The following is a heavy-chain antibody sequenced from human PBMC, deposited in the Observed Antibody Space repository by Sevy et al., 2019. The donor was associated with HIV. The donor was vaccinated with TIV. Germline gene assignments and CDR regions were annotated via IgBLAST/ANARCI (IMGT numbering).Heavy chain of an antibody. CDR1: GLTFSSYA. CDR3: AKDHNLWSEGGFLHH. V-gene: IGHV3-30*18. J-gene: IGHJ1*01. CDR2: ISYDGNNK. Sequence: GGSLRLSCAASGLTFSSYAIHWVRQAPGKGLEWVAVISYDGNNKYYADSVRGRFTVSRDNSKNTLYVQMNSLRAEDTAVYYCAKDHNLWSEGGFLHHWGQGTLVTVSS. D-gene: IGHD3-10*01.